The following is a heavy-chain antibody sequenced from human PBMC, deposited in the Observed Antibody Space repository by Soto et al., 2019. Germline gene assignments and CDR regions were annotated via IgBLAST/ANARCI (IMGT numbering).Heavy chain of an antibody. D-gene: IGHD6-6*01. J-gene: IGHJ6*02. Sequence: VASVKVSCKASGGTFSSYAISWVRQAPGQGLEWMGGIIPIFGTANYAQKFQGRVTITADESTSTAYMELSSLRSEDTAVYYCARDPIDSSSSEVGYYYYGIDVWGQGTTVTVSS. CDR2: IIPIFGTA. V-gene: IGHV1-69*13. CDR3: ARDPIDSSSSEVGYYYYGIDV. CDR1: GGTFSSYA.